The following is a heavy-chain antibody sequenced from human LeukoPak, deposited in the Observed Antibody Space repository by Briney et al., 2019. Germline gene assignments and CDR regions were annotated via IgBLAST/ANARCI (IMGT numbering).Heavy chain of an antibody. D-gene: IGHD3-10*01. CDR2: IYYSGST. CDR3: ARVGRNWFDP. V-gene: IGHV4-59*01. J-gene: IGHJ5*02. Sequence: YPSETLSLTCTVSGGSISSYYWSWLRQPPGKGLEWIGYIYYSGSTNHNPSLKSRVTISVDTSKNQFSLKLSSVTAADTAVYYCARVGRNWFDPWGQGTLVTVSS. CDR1: GGSISSYY.